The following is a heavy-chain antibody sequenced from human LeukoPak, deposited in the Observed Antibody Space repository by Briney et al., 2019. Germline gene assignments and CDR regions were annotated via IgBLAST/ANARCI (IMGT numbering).Heavy chain of an antibody. D-gene: IGHD3-22*01. J-gene: IGHJ4*02. Sequence: KPSETLSLTCTVSGGSISSYYWSWIRQPPGKGLEWIGYIYYSGSTNYNPSLKSRVTISVDTSKNQFSPKLSSVTAADTAVYYCARTMYYYESSGYRDYFDSWGQGTLVTVSS. V-gene: IGHV4-59*01. CDR3: ARTMYYYESSGYRDYFDS. CDR2: IYYSGST. CDR1: GGSISSYY.